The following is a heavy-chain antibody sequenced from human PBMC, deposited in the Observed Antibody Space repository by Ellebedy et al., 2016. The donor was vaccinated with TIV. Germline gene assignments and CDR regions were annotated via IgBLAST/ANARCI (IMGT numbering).Heavy chain of an antibody. D-gene: IGHD3-10*01. Sequence: GESLKISCHGSGYDFTTYWIGWVRQMPGKGLEWMGIIYPTDSDTRYSQSFQGQVTISADKSITTAYLQWSSLQASDTAIYYCARLSFPYGAGTVVGYFDFWGQGTLVSVSS. V-gene: IGHV5-51*01. CDR1: GYDFTTYW. J-gene: IGHJ4*02. CDR2: IYPTDSDT. CDR3: ARLSFPYGAGTVVGYFDF.